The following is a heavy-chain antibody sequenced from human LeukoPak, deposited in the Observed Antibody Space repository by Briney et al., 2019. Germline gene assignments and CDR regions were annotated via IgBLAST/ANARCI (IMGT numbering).Heavy chain of an antibody. J-gene: IGHJ5*02. CDR2: ITASDTTK. Sequence: PGGSLRLSCAASGLTFSSYNMNWVRQAPGKGPEWVADITASDTTKYYADSVKGRFTISRDNAKKSLFLQMNSLRAEDTAVYYCAAGSAFSSSWRSWGQGTVVSVSS. CDR1: GLTFSSYN. V-gene: IGHV3-48*01. CDR3: AAGSAFSSSWRS. D-gene: IGHD6-13*01.